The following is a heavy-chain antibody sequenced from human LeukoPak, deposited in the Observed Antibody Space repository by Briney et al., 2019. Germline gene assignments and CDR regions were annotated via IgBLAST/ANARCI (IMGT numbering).Heavy chain of an antibody. Sequence: GGTLRLSCAASGFTFSSYGMSWVRQAPGKGLEWVSAISGSGGSTYYADSVKGRFTISRDNSKNTLYLQMNSLRAEDTAVYYCAKRGSTSWYFLSWFDYWGQGTLVTVSS. CDR3: AKRGSTSWYFLSWFDY. V-gene: IGHV3-23*01. J-gene: IGHJ4*02. D-gene: IGHD6-13*01. CDR1: GFTFSSYG. CDR2: ISGSGGST.